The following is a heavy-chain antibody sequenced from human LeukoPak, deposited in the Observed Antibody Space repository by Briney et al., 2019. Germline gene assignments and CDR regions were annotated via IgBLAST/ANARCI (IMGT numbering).Heavy chain of an antibody. J-gene: IGHJ5*02. CDR2: ISAYNGNT. D-gene: IGHD3-22*01. CDR1: GYTFTSYG. V-gene: IGHV1-18*01. Sequence: AAVKVSCKASGYTFTSYGISWVRQAPGQGLEWMGWISAYNGNTNYAQKLQGRVTMTTDTSTSTAYMELRSLRSDETAVYYCARLSTDSSGYYYVWWFDPWGQGTLVTVSS. CDR3: ARLSTDSSGYYYVWWFDP.